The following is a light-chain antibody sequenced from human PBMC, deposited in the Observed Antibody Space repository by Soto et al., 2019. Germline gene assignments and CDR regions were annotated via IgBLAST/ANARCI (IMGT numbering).Light chain of an antibody. V-gene: IGLV2-14*03. CDR2: DVT. J-gene: IGLJ2*01. CDR3: SSYSSSTTHVV. CDR1: STDVGDFNY. Sequence: QSALTQPAAVSGSPGRSVTISCTGTSTDVGDFNYVSWYQHLPGRAPKLIIYDVTNRPSGIPYRFSDSKSGRTASLTISGLQAEDEADYYCSSYSSSTTHVVFGGGTKLTVL.